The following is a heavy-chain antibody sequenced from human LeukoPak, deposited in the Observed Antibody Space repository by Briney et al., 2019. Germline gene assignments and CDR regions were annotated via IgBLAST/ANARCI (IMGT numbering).Heavy chain of an antibody. CDR3: SKTPRESNNLFLFFYHKDL. V-gene: IGHV4-61*02. CDR1: GDSISSGTYY. Sequence: PSQTLSLTCTVSGDSISSGTYYWSWIRQPAGKGLEWIGRIYTSGSTNYNPSLKSRVTISVDTSKNQFSLKLSSVTAADTAVYYWSKTPRESNNLFLFFYHKDLLGKGATGNVSS. J-gene: IGHJ6*03. CDR2: IYTSGST. D-gene: IGHD3-16*01.